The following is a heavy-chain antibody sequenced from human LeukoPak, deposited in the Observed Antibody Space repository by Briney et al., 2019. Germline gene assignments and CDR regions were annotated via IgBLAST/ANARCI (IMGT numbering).Heavy chain of an antibody. V-gene: IGHV1-2*02. CDR1: GYTFTGYY. CDR2: INPNSGGT. J-gene: IGHJ6*03. CDR3: ARVGLLYYYYYYMDV. D-gene: IGHD1-26*01. Sequence: ASVKVSCKASGYTFTGYYMHWVRQAPGQGLEWMGWINPNSGGTNYAQKFQGRVTMTRDTSISTAYMGLSRLRSDDTAVYYCARVGLLYYYYYYMDVWGKGTTVTVSS.